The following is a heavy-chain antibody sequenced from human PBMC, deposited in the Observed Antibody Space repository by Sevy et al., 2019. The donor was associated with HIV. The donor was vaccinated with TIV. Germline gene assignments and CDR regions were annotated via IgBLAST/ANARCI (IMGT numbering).Heavy chain of an antibody. J-gene: IGHJ5*02. D-gene: IGHD5-12*01. CDR3: ARAPPVRSGDDSLNWLDP. CDR2: IYYTGST. Sequence: SETLSLTCTVSGGSISAYYWSWLRQPPGKGLEYIGDIYYTGSTYYNPSLKSRVTISVDTSKNQFSLNLRSVTAVDTAVYYCARAPPVRSGDDSLNWLDPWGQGILVTDSS. CDR1: GGSISAYY. V-gene: IGHV4-59*12.